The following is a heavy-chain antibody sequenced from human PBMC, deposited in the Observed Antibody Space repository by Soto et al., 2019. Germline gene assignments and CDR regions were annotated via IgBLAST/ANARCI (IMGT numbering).Heavy chain of an antibody. Sequence: ASAKVSCKSSGYTFTIYGISWVREAPGQGLEWMGWISAYNGNTNYAQKLQGRVTMTTDTSTSTAYMELRSLRSDDTAVYYCARAVVVTRYSCYFDYWGLGTLVTVSS. D-gene: IGHD2-21*02. CDR3: ARAVVVTRYSCYFDY. CDR2: ISAYNGNT. V-gene: IGHV1-18*01. CDR1: GYTFTIYG. J-gene: IGHJ4*02.